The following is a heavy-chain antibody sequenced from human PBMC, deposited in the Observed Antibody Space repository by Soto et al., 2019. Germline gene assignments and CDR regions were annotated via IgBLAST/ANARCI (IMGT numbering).Heavy chain of an antibody. CDR3: ARSSRITIFGVVITRYFDY. J-gene: IGHJ4*02. Sequence: ASVKVSCKASGYTFTSYDINWVRQATGQGLEWMGWMNPNSGNTGYAQKFQGRVTMTRNTSISTAYMELSSLRSEDTAVYYCARSSRITIFGVVITRYFDYWGQGTLVTVSS. CDR2: MNPNSGNT. V-gene: IGHV1-8*01. CDR1: GYTFTSYD. D-gene: IGHD3-3*01.